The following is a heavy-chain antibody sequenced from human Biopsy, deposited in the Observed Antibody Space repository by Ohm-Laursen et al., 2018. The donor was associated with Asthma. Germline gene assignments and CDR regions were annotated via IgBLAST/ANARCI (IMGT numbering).Heavy chain of an antibody. CDR2: FYYSGST. D-gene: IGHD3-22*01. CDR3: ARAQDYYDSRGYYRSFDY. J-gene: IGHJ4*02. Sequence: TLSLTCTVSYGSITSGGYYWTWIRQHPGKGLEWIGFFYYSGSTYYNPSLKSRVSISIDTSKNQFSPKLSPVTTADTAVYYCARAQDYYDSRGYYRSFDYWGQGTLVTVSS. CDR1: YGSITSGGYY. V-gene: IGHV4-31*03.